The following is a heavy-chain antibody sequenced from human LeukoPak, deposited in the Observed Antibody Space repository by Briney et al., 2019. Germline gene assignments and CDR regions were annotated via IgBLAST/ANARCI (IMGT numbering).Heavy chain of an antibody. CDR2: INTSGST. V-gene: IGHV4-4*07. D-gene: IGHD6-19*01. CDR3: ARGRAVAEY. Sequence: PSETLFLTCTVSGGSISNYYWSWIRQPAGKGLEWIGRINTSGSTNYNPSLKSRVTMSADTSKNQFSLQLSSVTATDTAVYYCARGRAVAEYWGQGILVTVSS. CDR1: GGSISNYY. J-gene: IGHJ4*02.